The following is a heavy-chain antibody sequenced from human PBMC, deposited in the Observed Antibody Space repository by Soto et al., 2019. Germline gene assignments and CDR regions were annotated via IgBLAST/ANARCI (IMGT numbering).Heavy chain of an antibody. J-gene: IGHJ4*02. CDR2: IYYSGST. Sequence: SETLSLTCTVSGGSISSYYWSWIRQPPGKGLEWIGYIYYSGSTNYNPPLKSRVTISVDTSKNQFSLKLSSVTAADTAVYYCASGLMVYAKPYHFDSWGQGTLVTVSS. D-gene: IGHD2-8*01. CDR3: ASGLMVYAKPYHFDS. CDR1: GGSISSYY. V-gene: IGHV4-59*08.